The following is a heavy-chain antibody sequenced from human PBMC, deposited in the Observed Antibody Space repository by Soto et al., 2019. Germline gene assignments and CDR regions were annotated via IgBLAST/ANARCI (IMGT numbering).Heavy chain of an antibody. J-gene: IGHJ4*02. CDR2: TSYDGNNK. CDR3: ARWGTTGGFDL. V-gene: IGHV3-30*19. Sequence: ESGGGVVQPGTSLRLSCAASWFRFKSFVMHWVRQAPGKGLEWVAFTSYDGNNKDYGDSVKGRFTVSRDNSQNTLHLQMDFLRPEDTALYYCARWGTTGGFDLWGQGTLVSVSS. CDR1: WFRFKSFV. D-gene: IGHD3-16*01.